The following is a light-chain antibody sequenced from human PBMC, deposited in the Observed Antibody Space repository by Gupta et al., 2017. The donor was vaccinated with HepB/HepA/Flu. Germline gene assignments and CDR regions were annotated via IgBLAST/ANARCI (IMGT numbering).Light chain of an antibody. CDR1: SSNIGAGYD. J-gene: IGLJ2*01. CDR2: GNS. V-gene: IGLV1-40*01. Sequence: QSVLTQPPAVSGAPGQRVTISCTGSSSNIGAGYDVHWYQQLPGTAAPLLIYGNSNRRSAVPPRFFCANNCDSTAPVTTRRHDEEDAADYCHPDDSSLRDPVVFGGGTKLTVL. CDR3: HPDDSSLRDPVV.